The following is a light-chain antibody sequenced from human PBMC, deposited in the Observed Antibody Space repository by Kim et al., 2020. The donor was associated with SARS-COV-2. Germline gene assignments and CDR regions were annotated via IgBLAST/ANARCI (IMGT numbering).Light chain of an antibody. Sequence: GASVKLTCTLSSGHSSYAIAWHQQQPEKGPRYLMMLNSDGSNSKGDGIPDRFSGSSSGAERYLTISSLQSEDEADYYCQTWGTGIGFGGGTKLTVL. J-gene: IGLJ3*02. CDR3: QTWGTGIG. CDR2: LNSDGSN. V-gene: IGLV4-69*01. CDR1: SGHSSYA.